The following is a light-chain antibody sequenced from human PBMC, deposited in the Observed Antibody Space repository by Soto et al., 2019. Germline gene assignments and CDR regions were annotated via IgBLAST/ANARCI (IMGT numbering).Light chain of an antibody. V-gene: IGLV2-14*03. J-gene: IGLJ1*01. CDR1: SSDVGGSNF. CDR2: DVA. Sequence: QSVLTQPASVSASPGQSITISCTGTSSDVGGSNFVSWYQQHPGKPPKLIIYDVATRPSGVSSRFSGSKSGSTASLIISRLQTEDEADYYCVSFTSSTTYVFGSGTNVTVL. CDR3: VSFTSSTTYV.